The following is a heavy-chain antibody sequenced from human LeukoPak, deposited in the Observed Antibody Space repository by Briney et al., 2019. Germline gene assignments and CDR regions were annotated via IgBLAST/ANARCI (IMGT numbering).Heavy chain of an antibody. CDR1: GGSISSSNW. D-gene: IGHD2-15*01. Sequence: SETLSLTCAVSGGSISSSNWWSWVRQPPGKGLEWIGEIYHSGSTNYNPSLKSRVTISVDKSKNQFSLKLSSVTAADTAVYYCARNQRYCSGGSCYNWFDPWGQGTLVTVSS. CDR3: ARNQRYCSGGSCYNWFDP. CDR2: IYHSGST. V-gene: IGHV4-4*02. J-gene: IGHJ5*02.